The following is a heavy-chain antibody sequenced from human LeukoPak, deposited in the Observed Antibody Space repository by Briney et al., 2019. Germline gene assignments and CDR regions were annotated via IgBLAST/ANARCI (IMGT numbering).Heavy chain of an antibody. CDR1: GFTFSSYS. J-gene: IGHJ4*02. Sequence: GGSLRLSCAASGFTFSSYSMNWVRQAPGKGLEWVSYISSSSTIYYADSVKGRFTISRDNAKNSLYLQMNSLRAEDTAVYYCARASDILTVCPDYWGQGTLVTVSS. CDR3: ARASDILTVCPDY. CDR2: ISSSSTI. D-gene: IGHD3-9*01. V-gene: IGHV3-48*01.